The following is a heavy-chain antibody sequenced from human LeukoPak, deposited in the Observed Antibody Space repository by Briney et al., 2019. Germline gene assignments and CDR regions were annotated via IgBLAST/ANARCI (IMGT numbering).Heavy chain of an antibody. CDR2: INHSGST. CDR3: AREGSGSYYALDY. Sequence: SETLSLTCAVYGGSFSGYYWSWIRQPPGKGLEWIGEINHSGSTNYNPSLKSRVTISVDTSKNQFSLKLSSVTAADTAVYYCAREGSGSYYALDYWGQGTLVTVSS. D-gene: IGHD1-26*01. J-gene: IGHJ4*02. CDR1: GGSFSGYY. V-gene: IGHV4-34*01.